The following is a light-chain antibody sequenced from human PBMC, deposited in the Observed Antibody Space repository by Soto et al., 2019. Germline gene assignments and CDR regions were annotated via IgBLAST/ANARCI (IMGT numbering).Light chain of an antibody. V-gene: IGLV2-8*01. Sequence: QSALTQPPSASGSLGQSVTISCTGTSSDIGGYNYVSWYQQHPGKAPKLMIFEVSKCPSGVPDRFSGSKSGNTASLTVSGLQPEDEADYYCASYAGNNNVVFGGGTKLTVL. CDR2: EVS. CDR1: SSDIGGYNY. CDR3: ASYAGNNNVV. J-gene: IGLJ2*01.